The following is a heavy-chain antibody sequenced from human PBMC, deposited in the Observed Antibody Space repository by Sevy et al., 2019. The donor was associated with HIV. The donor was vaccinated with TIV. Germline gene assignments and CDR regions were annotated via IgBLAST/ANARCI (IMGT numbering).Heavy chain of an antibody. Sequence: GGSLRLSCAASGFTFSSYAMHWVRQAPGKGLEWVAVISYDGSNKYYADSVEGRFTISRDNSKNTLYLQMNSLRAEDTAVYYCAREGQAAGTRHFDYWGQGTLVTVSS. V-gene: IGHV3-30-3*01. CDR3: AREGQAAGTRHFDY. CDR1: GFTFSSYA. D-gene: IGHD6-19*01. J-gene: IGHJ4*02. CDR2: ISYDGSNK.